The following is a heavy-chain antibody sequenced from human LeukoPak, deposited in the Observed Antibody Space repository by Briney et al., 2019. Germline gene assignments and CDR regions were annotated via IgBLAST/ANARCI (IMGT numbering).Heavy chain of an antibody. Sequence: GRSLRLSCAASGFTFSSYGMHWVRQAPGKGLEWVAVISYDGSNKYYADSVKGRFTISRDNSKNTLYLQMNSLRAEDTAVYYCAKDPGSGCPLYYFDYWGQGTLVTVSS. CDR2: ISYDGSNK. D-gene: IGHD6-19*01. CDR1: GFTFSSYG. J-gene: IGHJ4*02. CDR3: AKDPGSGCPLYYFDY. V-gene: IGHV3-30*18.